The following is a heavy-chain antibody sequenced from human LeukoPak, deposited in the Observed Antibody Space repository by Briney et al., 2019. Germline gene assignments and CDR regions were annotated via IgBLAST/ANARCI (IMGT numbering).Heavy chain of an antibody. J-gene: IGHJ3*02. CDR1: GGSISSGGYY. CDR2: IYYGGST. CDR3: ARDLTNYDFWSGYSTADAFDI. Sequence: SETLSLTCTVSGGSISSGGYYWRWIRQHPGKCLEWIGYIYYGGSTYYNPSRKSTVTISVDTSKNQFSLKLRSVTAADTAVYYCARDLTNYDFWSGYSTADAFDIWGQGTMVTVSS. V-gene: IGHV4-31*01. D-gene: IGHD3-3*01.